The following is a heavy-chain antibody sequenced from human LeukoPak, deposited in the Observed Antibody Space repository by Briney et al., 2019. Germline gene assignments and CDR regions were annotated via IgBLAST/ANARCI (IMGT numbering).Heavy chain of an antibody. D-gene: IGHD3-9*01. CDR3: TTGHYDILTVSDY. Sequence: GSLRLSCAASGFTFSNAWMSWVRQAPGKGLEWVGRIKSKTDGGTTDYAAPVKGRFTISRDDSKNTLYLQMNSLKTEDTAVYYCTTGHYDILTVSDYWGQGTLVTVSS. CDR2: IKSKTDGGTT. J-gene: IGHJ4*02. V-gene: IGHV3-15*01. CDR1: GFTFSNAW.